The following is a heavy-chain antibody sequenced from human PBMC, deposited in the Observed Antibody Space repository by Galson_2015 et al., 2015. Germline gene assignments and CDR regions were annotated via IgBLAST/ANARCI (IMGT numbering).Heavy chain of an antibody. CDR1: GYTFTSYA. Sequence: SVKVSCKASGYTFTSYAMNWVRQAPGQGLEWMGWINTYTGNPTYAQGFTGRFVFSLDTSVSAAYLQISSLKAEDTAVYYCARVEVRGVITPIDYGGQGTLVTVSS. CDR3: ARVEVRGVITPIDY. CDR2: INTYTGNP. D-gene: IGHD3-10*01. J-gene: IGHJ4*02. V-gene: IGHV7-4-1*02.